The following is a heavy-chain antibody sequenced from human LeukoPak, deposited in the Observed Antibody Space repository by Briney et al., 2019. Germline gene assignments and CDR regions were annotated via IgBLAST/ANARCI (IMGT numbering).Heavy chain of an antibody. CDR3: ARRYQPAILDF. CDR2: INNSGSNT. V-gene: IGHV3-23*01. Sequence: GRSLRLSCAASGFTLSSYAMSWVRQAPGEALAWVSGINNSGSNTYYADSVKGRFTISRDNSKNTLYLQMNSLRAEDTAVYYCARRYQPAILDFWGQGTLVTVSS. J-gene: IGHJ4*02. CDR1: GFTLSSYA. D-gene: IGHD2-2*01.